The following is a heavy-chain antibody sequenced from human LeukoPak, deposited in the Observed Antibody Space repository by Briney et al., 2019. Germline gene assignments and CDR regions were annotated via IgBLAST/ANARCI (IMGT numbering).Heavy chain of an antibody. J-gene: IGHJ6*02. V-gene: IGHV4-59*12. CDR2: IHYSGST. CDR1: GGSITSYY. D-gene: IGHD3-22*01. Sequence: SETLSLTCTVSGGSITSYYWSWIRQPPGKGLEWIGYIHYSGSTKYNPSLKSRLTISVDTSKDQFSLKLSSVTAADTAVYYCARGYYYDSSGYPATPYYYYGMDVWGQGTTVTVSS. CDR3: ARGYYYDSSGYPATPYYYYGMDV.